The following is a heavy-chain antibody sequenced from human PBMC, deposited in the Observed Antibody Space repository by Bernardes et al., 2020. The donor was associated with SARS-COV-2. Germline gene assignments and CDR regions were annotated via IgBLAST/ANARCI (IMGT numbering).Heavy chain of an antibody. V-gene: IGHV3-48*01. Sequence: GGSLRLSCAASGLTFSSYSMNWVRQAPGKGLEWVSSISDNGSDKYYADSVKGRFTISRDNAKNSLYLHMNSLRAEDTAVYYCARDPGALVRGIFVPDEYYFYGTDICGRGHTVNVSS. D-gene: IGHD3-10*01. CDR2: ISDNGSDK. J-gene: IGHJ6*01. CDR3: ARDPGALVRGIFVPDEYYFYGTDI. CDR1: GLTFSSYS.